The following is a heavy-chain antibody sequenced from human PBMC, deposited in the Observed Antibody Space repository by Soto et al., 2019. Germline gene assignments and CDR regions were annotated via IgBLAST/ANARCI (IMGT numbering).Heavy chain of an antibody. V-gene: IGHV4-39*01. CDR2: IHYTGNT. CDR1: GDSISSGRYH. J-gene: IGHJ4*02. D-gene: IGHD3-3*01. Sequence: QLQLQESGPGLVKPSETLSLICTVSGDSISSGRYHWGWIRQPPGKGLEFIATIHYTGNTHYNPSLRSRVPIFVHTSKSPFSLRASSVTAADTAVYYCAGADGFGVGTPFMDYWGQGTLVTVSS. CDR3: AGADGFGVGTPFMDY.